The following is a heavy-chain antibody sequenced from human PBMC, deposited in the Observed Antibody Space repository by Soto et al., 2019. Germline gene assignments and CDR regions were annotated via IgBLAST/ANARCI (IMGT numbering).Heavy chain of an antibody. Sequence: WKACGVAFSSLRISWVQQAPGQGLEWVGGIVPIYRTADYAQKFQGRVTITADESARTSYMELRSLKSHDTAVYYCGRRSGATLWTSWGKGTLVTVSS. CDR1: GVAFSSLR. CDR2: IVPIYRTA. CDR3: GRRSGATLWTS. V-gene: IGHV1-69*01. D-gene: IGHD1-1*01. J-gene: IGHJ4*02.